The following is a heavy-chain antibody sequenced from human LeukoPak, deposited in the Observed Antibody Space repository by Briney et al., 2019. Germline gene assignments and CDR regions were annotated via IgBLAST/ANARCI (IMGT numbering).Heavy chain of an antibody. V-gene: IGHV4-34*01. J-gene: IGHJ4*02. CDR1: GGSFSGYY. D-gene: IGHD3-3*01. CDR2: INHSGST. Sequence: SETLSLTCAVCGGSFSGYYWSWIRQPPGKGLEWIGEINHSGSTNYNPSLKSRVTISVDTSKNQFSLKLSSVTAADTAVYYCARSDFWSGYSLDYWGQGTLVTVSS. CDR3: ARSDFWSGYSLDY.